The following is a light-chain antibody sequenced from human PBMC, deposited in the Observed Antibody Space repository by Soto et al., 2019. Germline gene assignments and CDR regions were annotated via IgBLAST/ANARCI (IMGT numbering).Light chain of an antibody. V-gene: IGLV4-60*03. Sequence: QLVLTQSSSASASLGSSVKLTCTLSSGHSSYIIAWHQQQPGKAPRYLMKLEGSGSYNKGSGVPDRFSGSSSGADRYLTISNLQSEDEADYYCETWDSNTWVFGGGTQLT. J-gene: IGLJ3*02. CDR2: LEGSGSY. CDR3: ETWDSNTWV. CDR1: SGHSSYI.